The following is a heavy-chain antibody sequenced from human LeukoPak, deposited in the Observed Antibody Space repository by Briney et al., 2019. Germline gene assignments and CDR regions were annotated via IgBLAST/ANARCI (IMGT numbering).Heavy chain of an antibody. CDR2: ISGSGIST. J-gene: IGHJ3*02. V-gene: IGHV3-23*01. CDR3: AKDRVDTVDPDVFDI. CDR1: GFTFSIYA. Sequence: PGGSLRLSCAASGFTFSIYAMSWVRQAPGKGLEWVSVISGSGISTYYADSVKGRFTISRDNSKNTLYLQMNSLRADDTAVYYCAKDRVDTVDPDVFDIWGQGTMVTVSS. D-gene: IGHD5-18*01.